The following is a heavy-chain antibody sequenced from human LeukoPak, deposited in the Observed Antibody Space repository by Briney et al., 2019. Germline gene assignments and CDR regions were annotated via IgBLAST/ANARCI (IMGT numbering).Heavy chain of an antibody. CDR1: GGSISRSNW. CDR2: IYHSGST. Sequence: SETLSLTCAVSGGSISRSNWWSWVRQPPGKGLEWIGEIYHSGSTNYNPSLKSRVTISVDKSKNQFSLKLSSVTAADTAVYYCAREDYDDSGAWYFDLWGRGTLVTVSS. D-gene: IGHD3-3*01. CDR3: AREDYDDSGAWYFDL. J-gene: IGHJ2*01. V-gene: IGHV4-4*02.